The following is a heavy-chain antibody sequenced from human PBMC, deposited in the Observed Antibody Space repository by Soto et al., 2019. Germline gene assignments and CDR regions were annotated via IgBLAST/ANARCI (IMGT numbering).Heavy chain of an antibody. CDR1: GYTFTGYY. J-gene: IGHJ4*02. CDR2: INPNSGGT. CDR3: ARDRVLRGLRYFDWSFDY. V-gene: IGHV1-2*04. D-gene: IGHD3-9*01. Sequence: ASVKVSCKASGYTFTGYYMHWVRQAPGQGLEWMGWINPNSGGTNYAQKFQGWVTMTRDTSISTAYMELSRLRSDDTAVYYCARDRVLRGLRYFDWSFDYWGQGTLVTVSS.